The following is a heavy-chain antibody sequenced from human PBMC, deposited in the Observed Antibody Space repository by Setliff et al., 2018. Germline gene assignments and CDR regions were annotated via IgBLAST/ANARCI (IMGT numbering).Heavy chain of an antibody. CDR1: GYSISSGYY. Sequence: SETLSLTCTVSGYSISSGYYWGWIQQPPGKGLEWIGSIYHSGSTYYNPSLKSRVTISVDTSKNQFSLKLSSVTAADTAVYYCARDHYDYYDSRQAFDIWGQGTMVTVSS. CDR3: ARDHYDYYDSRQAFDI. J-gene: IGHJ3*02. CDR2: IYHSGST. D-gene: IGHD3-22*01. V-gene: IGHV4-38-2*02.